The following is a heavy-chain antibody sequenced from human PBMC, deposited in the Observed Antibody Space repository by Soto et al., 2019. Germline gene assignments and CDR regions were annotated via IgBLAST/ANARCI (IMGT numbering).Heavy chain of an antibody. CDR1: GFSVTANY. D-gene: IGHD5-12*01. CDR3: HGYGY. Sequence: EVQVVESGGGLIQPGGSLRLSCEVSGFSVTANYMSWVRQAPGKGLEWVSVIYSGGSTYYIDYVKGRFSISRDISKNTLYRQMNTLRAEDTAVYYCHGYGYWGQGTLVTVSS. V-gene: IGHV3-53*01. CDR2: IYSGGST. J-gene: IGHJ4*02.